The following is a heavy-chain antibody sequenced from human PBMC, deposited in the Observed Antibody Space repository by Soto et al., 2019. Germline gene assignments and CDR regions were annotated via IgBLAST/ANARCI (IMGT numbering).Heavy chain of an antibody. CDR3: ASNSYRT. V-gene: IGHV4-39*01. Sequence: SETLSLTCTVSGGSIRGSSYYWGWIRQAPGKGLEWIGSVYYSGSTYYNPSLKSRVTVSADTSKNQFSLKLTSVTAADTALYYCASNSYRTWGQGILLTVYS. CDR2: VYYSGST. D-gene: IGHD2-21*01. J-gene: IGHJ1*01. CDR1: GGSIRGSSYY.